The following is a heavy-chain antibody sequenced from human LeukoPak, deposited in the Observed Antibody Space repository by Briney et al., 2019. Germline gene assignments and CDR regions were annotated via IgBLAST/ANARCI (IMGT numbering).Heavy chain of an antibody. J-gene: IGHJ4*02. CDR1: GFTFSSYG. CDR2: IWYDGSNK. V-gene: IGHV3-33*06. CDR3: AKESSSSFFDY. Sequence: GGSLRLSCAASGFTFSSYGMHWVRQAPGKGLEWVAVIWYDGSNKYYADSVKGRFTISRDNSKNTLYLQMNSLRAEDTAAYYCAKESSSSFFDYWGQGTLVTVSS. D-gene: IGHD6-13*01.